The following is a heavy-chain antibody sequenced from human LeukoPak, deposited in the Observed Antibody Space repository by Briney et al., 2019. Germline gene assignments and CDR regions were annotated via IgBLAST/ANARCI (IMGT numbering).Heavy chain of an antibody. CDR3: AKDKGDGYNFRFDY. D-gene: IGHD5-24*01. J-gene: IGHJ4*02. Sequence: GGSLRLSCAASGSTVSSNYMSWVRQTPGKGLEWVSGISGGGGSTYYADSVKGRFTISRDNSKNTLYLQMNSLRAEDTALYYCAKDKGDGYNFRFDYWGQATLVTVSS. CDR1: GSTVSSNY. V-gene: IGHV3-23*01. CDR2: ISGGGGST.